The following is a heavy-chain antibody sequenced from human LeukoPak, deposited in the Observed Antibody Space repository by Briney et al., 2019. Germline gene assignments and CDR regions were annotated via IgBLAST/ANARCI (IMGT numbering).Heavy chain of an antibody. D-gene: IGHD6-13*01. V-gene: IGHV4-59*01. Sequence: SETLSLTCTVSGGSISSFYWSWIRQPPGKGLEWIGYIYYSRSINYNPSLKSRVTISVDMSKNQFSLKPTSVTAADTAVYYCARDRGAAAGTHYYYYGMDVWGQGTTVTV. CDR3: ARDRGAAAGTHYYYYGMDV. CDR2: IYYSRSI. J-gene: IGHJ6*02. CDR1: GGSISSFY.